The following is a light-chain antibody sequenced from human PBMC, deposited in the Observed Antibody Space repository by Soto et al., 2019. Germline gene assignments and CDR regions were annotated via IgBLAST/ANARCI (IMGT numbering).Light chain of an antibody. V-gene: IGLV1-40*01. CDR2: GND. CDR1: SSNIGAGYD. CDR3: QSYDSSLTGYWV. J-gene: IGLJ3*02. Sequence: QSVLTQPPSVSGAPGQRVTISCTGSSSNIGAGYDVHWYQQLPGTAPKLLIYGNDKRPSGVPGRFSGANSGSSASLAITGLQAEDEADYYCQSYDSSLTGYWVFGGGTKLTVL.